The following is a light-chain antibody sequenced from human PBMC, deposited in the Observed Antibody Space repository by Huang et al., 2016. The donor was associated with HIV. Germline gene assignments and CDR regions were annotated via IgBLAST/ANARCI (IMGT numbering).Light chain of an antibody. CDR3: QQRSKWPLT. J-gene: IGKJ4*01. Sequence: EIVLTQSPVTLSLSPGDRATLSCRASQSIGTYLAWDQQKSGRAPLLLNDDVSNRAAGVPARVSASGSETDFTLTIASLDPDDFAIYHCQQRSKWPLTFGGGTKVEMK. CDR2: DVS. CDR1: QSIGTY. V-gene: IGKV3-11*01.